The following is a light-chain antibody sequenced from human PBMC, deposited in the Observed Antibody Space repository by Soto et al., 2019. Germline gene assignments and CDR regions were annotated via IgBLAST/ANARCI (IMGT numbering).Light chain of an antibody. J-gene: IGLJ3*02. CDR3: QSYDSSLNGGV. Sequence: QSVLTQPPSVSGAPGQRVTISCTGSSSNIGAGYDVHWYQQLPGTAPKLLIYGNSNRPSGVPDRFSGSKSGTSASLAITGLQAEDDADYCCQSYDSSLNGGVFGGGTKLTVL. V-gene: IGLV1-40*01. CDR1: SSNIGAGYD. CDR2: GNS.